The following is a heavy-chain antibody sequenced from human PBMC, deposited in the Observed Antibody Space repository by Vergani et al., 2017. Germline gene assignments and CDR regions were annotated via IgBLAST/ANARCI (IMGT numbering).Heavy chain of an antibody. CDR2: IDPSDSYT. CDR1: GYSFTSYW. D-gene: IGHD3-22*01. J-gene: IGHJ3*02. Sequence: EVQLVQSGAEVKKPGESLRISCKGSGYSFTSYWISWVRQMPGKGLEWMGRIDPSDSYTNYSPSFQGHVTISADKSISTAYLQWSSLKASDTAMYYCARQGNYYDSSCYPPGAFDIWGQGTMVTVSS. CDR3: ARQGNYYDSSCYPPGAFDI. V-gene: IGHV5-10-1*03.